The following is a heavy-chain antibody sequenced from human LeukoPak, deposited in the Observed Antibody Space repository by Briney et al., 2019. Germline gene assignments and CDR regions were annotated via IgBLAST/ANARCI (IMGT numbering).Heavy chain of an antibody. V-gene: IGHV3-21*01. CDR1: GFTVSSYN. Sequence: GGSLRLSCAASGFTVSSYNMNWVRQAPGKGLEWVSSISSSSSYIYYADSVKGRFTNSRDNAKNSLYLQMNSLRAEDTAVYYCARDGRYYNILTGYEHWGGGPLDSVSS. D-gene: IGHD3-9*01. CDR3: ARDGRYYNILTGYEH. CDR2: ISSSSSYI. J-gene: IGHJ1*01.